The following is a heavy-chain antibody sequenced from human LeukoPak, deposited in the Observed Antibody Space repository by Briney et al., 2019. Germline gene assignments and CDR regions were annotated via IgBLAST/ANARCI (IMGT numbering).Heavy chain of an antibody. V-gene: IGHV3-23*01. Sequence: GGSLRLSCAASGFTFSSYWMSWVRQAPGKGLEWVASITGSGAGTSYADSVKGRFTISRDNSRNTLYLQMNSLRAEDTAIYYCAKDPNGDYVGAFDYWGPGTLVTVSS. D-gene: IGHD4-17*01. CDR2: ITGSGAGT. J-gene: IGHJ4*02. CDR3: AKDPNGDYVGAFDY. CDR1: GFTFSSYW.